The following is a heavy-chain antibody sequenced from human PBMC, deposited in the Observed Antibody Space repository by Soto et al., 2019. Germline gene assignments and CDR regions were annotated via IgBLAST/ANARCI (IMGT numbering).Heavy chain of an antibody. V-gene: IGHV3-21*01. CDR1: GFTFSSYS. Sequence: EVQLVESGGGLVKPGGSLRLSCAASGFTFSSYSMNWVRQAPGKGLEWVSSISSSSSYIYYADSVKGRFTISRDNAKNSLYLQMNSLRAEDTAVYYCARERRSYYGSGSYLYYFDYWGQGTLVTVSS. CDR2: ISSSSSYI. D-gene: IGHD3-10*01. CDR3: ARERRSYYGSGSYLYYFDY. J-gene: IGHJ4*02.